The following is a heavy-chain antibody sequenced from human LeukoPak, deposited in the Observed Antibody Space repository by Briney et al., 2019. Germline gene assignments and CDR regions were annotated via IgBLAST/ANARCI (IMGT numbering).Heavy chain of an antibody. CDR1: GFTFSDYY. D-gene: IGHD3-3*01. Sequence: GGSLRLSCAASGFTFSDYYMSWIRQAPGKGLEWVSYISSSGSTIYYADSVKGRFTISRDNAKNSLYLQMNSLRAEGTAVYYCARGPQYYDFWSGYSPWGQGTLVTVSS. CDR2: ISSSGSTI. V-gene: IGHV3-11*01. CDR3: ARGPQYYDFWSGYSP. J-gene: IGHJ5*02.